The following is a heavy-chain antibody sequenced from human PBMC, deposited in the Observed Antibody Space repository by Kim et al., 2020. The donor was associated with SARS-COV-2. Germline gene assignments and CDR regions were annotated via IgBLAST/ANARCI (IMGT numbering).Heavy chain of an antibody. Sequence: GGSLRLSCAASGFTVSSNYMSWVRQAPGKGLEWVSVIYSGGYTYYADSVKGRFTISRDNSKNTLYLQMNSLRAEDTAVYYCARGSRITIFGVVSSMGAFDIWGQGTMVTVSS. D-gene: IGHD3-3*01. CDR1: GFTVSSNY. V-gene: IGHV3-66*01. CDR2: IYSGGYT. CDR3: ARGSRITIFGVVSSMGAFDI. J-gene: IGHJ3*02.